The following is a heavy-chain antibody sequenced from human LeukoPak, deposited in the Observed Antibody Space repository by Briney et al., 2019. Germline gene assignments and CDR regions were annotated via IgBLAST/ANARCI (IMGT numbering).Heavy chain of an antibody. V-gene: IGHV3-66*01. CDR2: IYSGGST. CDR1: GFTVSSNY. J-gene: IGHJ3*02. Sequence: PGGSLRLSCAASGFTVSSNYMSWVRQAPGKGLEWVSVIYSGGSTYYADSVKGRFTISRDNAKNSLYLQMNSLRAEDTAVYYCASRNQYCGGDCFWAFDIWGQGTMVTVSS. D-gene: IGHD2-21*02. CDR3: ASRNQYCGGDCFWAFDI.